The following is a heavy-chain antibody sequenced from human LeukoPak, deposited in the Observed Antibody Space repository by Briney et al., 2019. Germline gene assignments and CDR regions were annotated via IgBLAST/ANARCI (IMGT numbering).Heavy chain of an antibody. CDR3: AIGWQLDRFDY. J-gene: IGHJ4*02. D-gene: IGHD6-6*01. V-gene: IGHV3-48*03. CDR2: ISSSGSTI. Sequence: PGGSLRLSCAASGFTFSSYEMNWVRQAPGKGLEWVSYISSSGSTIYYADSVKGRFTISRDNAQNSLYLQMNSLGAEDTAVYYCAIGWQLDRFDYWGQGTLVTVSS. CDR1: GFTFSSYE.